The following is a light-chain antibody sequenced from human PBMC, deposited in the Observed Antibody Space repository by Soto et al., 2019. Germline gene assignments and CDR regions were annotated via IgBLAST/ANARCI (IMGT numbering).Light chain of an antibody. CDR1: QSISSW. Sequence: DIQMTQSPSTLSASVGDRVTITCRASQSISSWLAWYQQKPGKAPKLMIYDASSLQSGVPATFSGSGSGTEFTLTTSSLQPDDVATYYCQQYNSYPCTFGQGTKVEI. CDR3: QQYNSYPCT. J-gene: IGKJ1*01. CDR2: DAS. V-gene: IGKV1-5*01.